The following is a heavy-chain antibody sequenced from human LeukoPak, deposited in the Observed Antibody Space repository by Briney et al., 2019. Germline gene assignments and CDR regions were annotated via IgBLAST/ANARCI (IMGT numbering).Heavy chain of an antibody. V-gene: IGHV3-7*01. D-gene: IGHD3-22*01. CDR2: INQDGSDK. Sequence: GGSLRLSCAASGFTFSGYALSWFRQAPGKGLEWVGNINQDGSDKDYVDSVKGRLHITRDNAENSLYLQMNSLRAEDSAVYYCARDFSDDSSGYYGELDYWGQGTLVTVSS. CDR1: GFTFSGYA. J-gene: IGHJ4*02. CDR3: ARDFSDDSSGYYGELDY.